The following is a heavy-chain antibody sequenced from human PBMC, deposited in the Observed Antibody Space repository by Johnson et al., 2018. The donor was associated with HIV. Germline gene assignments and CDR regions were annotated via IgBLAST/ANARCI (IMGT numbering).Heavy chain of an antibody. D-gene: IGHD6-6*01. V-gene: IGHV3-7*02. Sequence: VQLVESGGGLVQPGGSLRLSCEASGFIFSSYWMTWVRQAPGKGLEWVANIKQDGSEKKYVDSVKGRFTISRDNAKNTLYLQMNSLRAEDTAVYYCAFIEYSSLDAFDIWGQGTMVTVSS. CDR1: GFIFSSYW. CDR2: IKQDGSEK. CDR3: AFIEYSSLDAFDI. J-gene: IGHJ3*02.